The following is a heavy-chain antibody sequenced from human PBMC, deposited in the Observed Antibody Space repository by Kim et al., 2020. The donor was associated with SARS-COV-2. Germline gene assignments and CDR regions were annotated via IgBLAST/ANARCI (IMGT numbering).Heavy chain of an antibody. CDR2: INTATGDT. J-gene: IGHJ4*02. Sequence: ASVKVSCKTSGYTFNTYAIHWVRQAPGQRLEWMGWINTATGDTKYSQKFQGRVTITRDTSASTAYMDLYSLRPEDTTVYYCARGWGDILPSFDSWGQGTLVTVSS. V-gene: IGHV1-3*04. CDR1: GYTFNTYA. D-gene: IGHD1-26*01. CDR3: ARGWGDILPSFDS.